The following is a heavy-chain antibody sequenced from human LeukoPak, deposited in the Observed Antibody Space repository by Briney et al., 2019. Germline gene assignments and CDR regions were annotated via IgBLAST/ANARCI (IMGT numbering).Heavy chain of an antibody. CDR1: GFTFSSYG. D-gene: IGHD2-2*03. CDR2: ISGSGSGT. J-gene: IGHJ6*03. CDR3: ATHGSAHYYMDV. V-gene: IGHV3-23*01. Sequence: GGSLRLSCAASGFTFSSYGMSWVRQAPGKGLEWVSGISGSGSGTYYADSVKGRFTISRDNSKNTLHLQMNSLRAEDTAVYYCATHGSAHYYMDVWGKGTTVTISS.